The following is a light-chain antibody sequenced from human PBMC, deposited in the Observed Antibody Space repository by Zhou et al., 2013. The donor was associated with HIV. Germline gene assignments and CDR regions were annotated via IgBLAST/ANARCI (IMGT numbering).Light chain of an antibody. CDR2: GAS. CDR3: QHYGSSPQNS. CDR1: QSVNRN. Sequence: EIVMTQSPATLSVSPGERATLSCRASQSVNRNLAWYQQKPGQAPRLLIYGASTRATGIPARFSGSGSGTEFTLTISSLQSEDFAIYYCQHYGSSPQNSFGQGTKLEIK. J-gene: IGKJ2*03. V-gene: IGKV3-15*01.